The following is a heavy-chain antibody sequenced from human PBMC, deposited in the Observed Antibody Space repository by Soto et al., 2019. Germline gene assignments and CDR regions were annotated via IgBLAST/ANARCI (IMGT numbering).Heavy chain of an antibody. D-gene: IGHD4-4*01. CDR1: GFTFSDYY. Sequence: AGGSLRLSCAASGFTFSDYYMSWIRQAPGKGLEWVSYISSSGSTIYYADSVKGRFTISRDNAKNSLYLQMNSLRAEDTAVYYCARAGVTTYYYYGMDVWGQGTTVTVSS. CDR3: ARAGVTTYYYYGMDV. J-gene: IGHJ6*02. V-gene: IGHV3-11*01. CDR2: ISSSGSTI.